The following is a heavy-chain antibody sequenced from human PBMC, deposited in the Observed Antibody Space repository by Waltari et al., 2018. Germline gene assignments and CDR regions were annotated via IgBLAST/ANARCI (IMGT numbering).Heavy chain of an antibody. CDR2: IKQDGSVR. J-gene: IGHJ4*02. CDR3: ARDQGSNYLSL. Sequence: EVQLVESGGGLVQPGGSLRLSCAASGFTFSHYWMTWVRQAPGKGMEWVANIKQDGSVRNYVDSVEGRFTISRDNAKNSLFLQMSSLRAEDTAVFYCARDQGSNYLSLWGQGTLVTVSS. D-gene: IGHD1-7*01. CDR1: GFTFSHYW. V-gene: IGHV3-7*01.